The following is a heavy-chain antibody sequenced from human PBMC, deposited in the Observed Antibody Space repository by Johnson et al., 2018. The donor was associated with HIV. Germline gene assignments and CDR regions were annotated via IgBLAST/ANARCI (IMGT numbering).Heavy chain of an antibody. Sequence: QEQLVESGGGVVQPGRSLRLSCAASGFTFSSYGMHWVRQAPGKGLEWVAVIWYDGSNKYYADSVKGRFTISRDNSKNTLYLQMNSLRAEDTAVYYCARGMLMIKGAFDIWGQGTMVTVSS. CDR2: IWYDGSNK. CDR3: ARGMLMIKGAFDI. CDR1: GFTFSSYG. J-gene: IGHJ3*02. V-gene: IGHV3-33*01. D-gene: IGHD2-8*01.